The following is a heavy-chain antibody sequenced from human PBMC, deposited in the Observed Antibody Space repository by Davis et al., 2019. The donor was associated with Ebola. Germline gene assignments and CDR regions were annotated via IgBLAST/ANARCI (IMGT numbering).Heavy chain of an antibody. V-gene: IGHV3-23*01. Sequence: PGGSLRLSCEVSGLVSSDHVMYWVRRAPGKGLEWISASETGDTNFHANYAESVKGRFTFVRDNSKNTVFLQMNSLRVEDTAVYYCAKIGVRQSGDCWGQGTLVTVSS. D-gene: IGHD3-10*01. J-gene: IGHJ4*02. CDR3: AKIGVRQSGDC. CDR1: GLVSSDHV. CDR2: SETGDTNFHA.